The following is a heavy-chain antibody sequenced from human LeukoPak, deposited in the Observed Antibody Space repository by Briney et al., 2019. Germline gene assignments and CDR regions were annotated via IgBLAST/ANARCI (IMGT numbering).Heavy chain of an antibody. CDR1: GFTVSSNY. CDR2: IYSGGST. J-gene: IGHJ4*02. V-gene: IGHV3-53*01. Sequence: GGSLRLSCAASGFTVSSNYMSWVRQAPGKGLEWVSVIYSGGSTYYADSVKGRLTISRDNSKNTLYLQMNSLRAEDTAVYYCVRGFSSTYFSDPFDYWGQGTLVTVSS. CDR3: VRGFSSTYFSDPFDY. D-gene: IGHD2-2*01.